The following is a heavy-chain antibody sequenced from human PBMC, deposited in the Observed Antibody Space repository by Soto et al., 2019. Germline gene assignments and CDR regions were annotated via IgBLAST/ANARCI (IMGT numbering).Heavy chain of an antibody. J-gene: IGHJ4*02. V-gene: IGHV3-23*01. Sequence: EVQLLESGGGLVQPGGSLRLSCAASGFTFSGYAMSWVRQAPGKGLEWVSVVGGSGATTNYADSVKGRFTISRDNSKNTLYLQVNGLRADDTAVYYWAKVIAAYGTGQWGQGTLVTVAS. D-gene: IGHD6-13*01. CDR2: VGGSGATT. CDR1: GFTFSGYA. CDR3: AKVIAAYGTGQ.